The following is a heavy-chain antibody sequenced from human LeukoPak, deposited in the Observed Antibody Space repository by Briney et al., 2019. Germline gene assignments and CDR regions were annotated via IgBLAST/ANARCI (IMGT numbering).Heavy chain of an antibody. CDR1: GGSFSGYY. V-gene: IGHV4-38-2*01. CDR2: IYHSGST. Sequence: PSETLSLTCAVYGGSFSGYYWGWLRQPPGKGLEWIGSIYHSGSTYYNPSLKSRVTISVDTSKNQFSLKLSSVTAADTAVYYCARQQRDFWSGYHPHAFDIWGQGTVVTVSS. J-gene: IGHJ3*02. D-gene: IGHD3-3*01. CDR3: ARQQRDFWSGYHPHAFDI.